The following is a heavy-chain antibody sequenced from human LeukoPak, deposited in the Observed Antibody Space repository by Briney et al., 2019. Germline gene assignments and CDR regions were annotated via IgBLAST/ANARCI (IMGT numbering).Heavy chain of an antibody. CDR2: IYYSGST. CDR3: ARAFGVSINGGWFDP. D-gene: IGHD3-3*01. CDR1: GASIITGDYY. V-gene: IGHV4-30-4*08. J-gene: IGHJ5*02. Sequence: SETLSLTCIVSGASIITGDYYWSWIRQPPGKGLQWIGYIYYSGSTYYDPSLKSRVKISVDTSKNQFSLRLSSVTAADTAMYYCARAFGVSINGGWFDPWAREPWSPSPQ.